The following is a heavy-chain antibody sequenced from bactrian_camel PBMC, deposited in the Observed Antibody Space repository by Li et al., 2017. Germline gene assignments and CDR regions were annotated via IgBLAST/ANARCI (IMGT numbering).Heavy chain of an antibody. J-gene: IGHJ4*01. CDR3: ATGGNTI. CDR2: IHSTGKPI. V-gene: IGHV3S9*01. D-gene: IGHD2*01. Sequence: HVQLVESGGALVQAGGSLRFSCATPGFTFSSATMGWVRQVPGKGLEWISGIHSTGKPIYYADSVKGRFTISRDNAKHTVYLQMNTLKSDDTGVYYCATGGNTIRGQGTQVTVS. CDR1: GFTFSSAT.